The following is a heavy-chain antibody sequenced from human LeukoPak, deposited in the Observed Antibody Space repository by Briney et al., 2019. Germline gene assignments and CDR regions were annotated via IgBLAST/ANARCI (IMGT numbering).Heavy chain of an antibody. CDR3: ARGIVRGDH. J-gene: IGHJ4*02. V-gene: IGHV3-66*01. CDR1: GFTVSTYY. CDR2: IYSGGNT. D-gene: IGHD3-10*01. Sequence: GGSLRLSCAASGFTVSTYYVSWVRQAPGKGPEWVSVIYSGGNTYYADFVKARFTISRDNSKNTVYLQMNSLRAEDTAVYYCARGIVRGDHWGQGTLVTVSS.